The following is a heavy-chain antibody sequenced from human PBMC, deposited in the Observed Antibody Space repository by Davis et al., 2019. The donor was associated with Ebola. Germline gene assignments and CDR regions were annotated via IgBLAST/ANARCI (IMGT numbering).Heavy chain of an antibody. D-gene: IGHD1-1*01. V-gene: IGHV3-23*01. CDR3: ARDPHVYTWNAHPTWDQ. CDR2: ISGSGGST. Sequence: GGSLRLSCAASGFTFSSYAMSWVRQAPGKGLEWVSAISGSGGSTYYADSVKGRFTISRDNSKNTLYLQMNSLRVEDTAIYYCARDPHVYTWNAHPTWDQWGQGTLVTVSS. J-gene: IGHJ4*02. CDR1: GFTFSSYA.